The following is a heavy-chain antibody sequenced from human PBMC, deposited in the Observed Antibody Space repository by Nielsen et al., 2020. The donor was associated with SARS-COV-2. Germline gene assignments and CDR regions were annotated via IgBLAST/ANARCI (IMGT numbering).Heavy chain of an antibody. CDR1: GFTFSSYW. Sequence: GESLKISCAASGFTFSSYWMSWVRQAPGKGLEWVANIKQDGSEKYYVDSVKGRFTISRDNAKNSLYLQMNSLRAEDTAVYYCAREGIAVAGFTWFDPWGQGTLVTVSS. J-gene: IGHJ5*02. CDR3: AREGIAVAGFTWFDP. D-gene: IGHD6-19*01. V-gene: IGHV3-7*05. CDR2: IKQDGSEK.